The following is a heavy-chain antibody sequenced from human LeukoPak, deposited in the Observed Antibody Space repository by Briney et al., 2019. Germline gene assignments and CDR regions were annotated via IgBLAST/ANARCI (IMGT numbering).Heavy chain of an antibody. CDR1: GGSISSYY. J-gene: IGHJ4*02. Sequence: SETLSLTCTVSGGSISSYYWSWIRQPPGRGLEWIGEVNHGGTTNYNPSLKSRVIISADTSKNQFSLKLNSVTAADTAVYYCARVVYGDSSKDFDYWGQGTLVTVSS. D-gene: IGHD4-17*01. CDR2: VNHGGTT. V-gene: IGHV4-34*01. CDR3: ARVVYGDSSKDFDY.